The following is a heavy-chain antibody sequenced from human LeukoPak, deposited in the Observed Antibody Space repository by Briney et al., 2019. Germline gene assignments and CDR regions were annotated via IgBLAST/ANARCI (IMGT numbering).Heavy chain of an antibody. Sequence: SETLSLTCTVSGGSISNAYWNWIRQSPGKGLEWFGYVFDGGSTNYNPSLKSRVTMSLDTSKNQFSPKLRSVTAADTAVYYCARGNYYGSGRFDYWGQGTQVTVSS. CDR3: ARGNYYGSGRFDY. CDR1: GGSISNAY. J-gene: IGHJ4*02. CDR2: VFDGGST. V-gene: IGHV4-59*01. D-gene: IGHD3-10*01.